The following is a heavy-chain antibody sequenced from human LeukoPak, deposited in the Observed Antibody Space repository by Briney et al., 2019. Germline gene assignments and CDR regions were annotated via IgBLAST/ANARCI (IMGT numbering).Heavy chain of an antibody. D-gene: IGHD6-19*01. J-gene: IGHJ1*01. V-gene: IGHV3-21*01. CDR1: GFTFSSYS. Sequence: GGSLRLSCAASGFTFSSYSMNWVRQAPGKGLEWVSSISSSSSYIYYADSVKGRFTVSRDNAKNSLYLQMNSLRAEDTAVYYCARASGWYWDFQHWGQGTLVTVSS. CDR2: ISSSSSYI. CDR3: ARASGWYWDFQH.